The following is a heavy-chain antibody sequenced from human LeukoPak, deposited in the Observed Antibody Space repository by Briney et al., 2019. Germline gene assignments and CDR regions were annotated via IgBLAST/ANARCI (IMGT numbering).Heavy chain of an antibody. V-gene: IGHV3-30*18. D-gene: IGHD3-10*01. Sequence: GGSLRLSCAASGFTFSSYGMHWVRQAPGKGLEWVAVISYDGSNKYYADSVKGRFTISRDNSKNTLYLQMNSLRAEDTAVYYCAKDVRYLGFGELIYSDYWGQGTLVTVSS. CDR3: AKDVRYLGFGELIYSDY. CDR1: GFTFSSYG. CDR2: ISYDGSNK. J-gene: IGHJ4*02.